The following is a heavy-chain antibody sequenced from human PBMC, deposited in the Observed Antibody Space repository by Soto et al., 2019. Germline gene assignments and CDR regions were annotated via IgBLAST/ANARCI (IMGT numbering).Heavy chain of an antibody. CDR1: GFTFSSYA. Sequence: GGSLRLSCAASGFTFSSYAMHWVRQAPGNGLEWVAVISYDGSNKYYADSVKGRFTISRGNSKNTLYLQMNSLRAEDTAVYYCARVLYSSSSDYYYYGMDVWGQGTTVTVSS. J-gene: IGHJ6*02. V-gene: IGHV3-30-3*01. CDR2: ISYDGSNK. CDR3: ARVLYSSSSDYYYYGMDV. D-gene: IGHD6-13*01.